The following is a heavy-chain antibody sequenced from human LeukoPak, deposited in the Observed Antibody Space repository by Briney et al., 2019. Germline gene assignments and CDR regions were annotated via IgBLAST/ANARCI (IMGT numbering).Heavy chain of an antibody. CDR2: INTDGSST. D-gene: IGHD2-8*02. J-gene: IGHJ4*02. Sequence: GGSLRLSCAASRFTFSSYWMHWVRQAPGKGLLWVSGINTDGSSTSYADSVKGRFTISRDNAKNTLYLQMNSLTAEDTAVYYCVKVGNSGPHLGYWGQGTLVTVSS. CDR3: VKVGNSGPHLGY. V-gene: IGHV3-74*01. CDR1: RFTFSSYW.